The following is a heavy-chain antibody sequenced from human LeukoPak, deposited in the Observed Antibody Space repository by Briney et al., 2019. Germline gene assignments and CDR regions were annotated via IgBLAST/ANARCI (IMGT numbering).Heavy chain of an antibody. V-gene: IGHV4-4*07. D-gene: IGHD2-2*01. CDR3: AREREGIVIVPPARGAFDI. J-gene: IGHJ3*02. CDR2: IYPSGST. CDR1: DGSISNYY. Sequence: SETLSLTCSVSDGSISNYYWSWIRRPAGKGLEWIGRIYPSGSTNYKPSLKSRVTMSIDKSKNQFSLKLSSVTAADTAVYYCAREREGIVIVPPARGAFDIWGQGTMVNVSS.